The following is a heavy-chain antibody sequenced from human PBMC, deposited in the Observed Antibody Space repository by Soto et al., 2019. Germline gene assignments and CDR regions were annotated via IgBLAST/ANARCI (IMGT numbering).Heavy chain of an antibody. J-gene: IGHJ4*02. CDR2: IYYSGST. CDR1: GGSISSYY. V-gene: IGHV4-59*01. D-gene: IGHD5-12*01. CDR3: ARDRGYSGYGFDY. Sequence: SETLSLTCTVSGGSISSYYWSWIRQPPGKGLEWIGYIYYSGSTNYNPSLKSRVTISVDTSKNQFSLELSSVTAADTAVYYCARDRGYSGYGFDYWGQGTLVTVSS.